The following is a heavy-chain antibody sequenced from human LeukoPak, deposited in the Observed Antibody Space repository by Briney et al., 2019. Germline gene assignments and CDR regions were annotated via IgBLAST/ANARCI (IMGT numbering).Heavy chain of an antibody. V-gene: IGHV4-4*07. CDR2: IHKSGTT. D-gene: IGHD1-26*01. Sequence: SETLSLTCKVSLGSINNYYWSWIRQPAGKGLEWIGRIHKSGTTYYSPSLKSRVTMSTDTSKNQFSLQLSAVSAADTAIYYCARVFGGNSLDYWGQGTLVAVSS. CDR3: ARVFGGNSLDY. CDR1: LGSINNYY. J-gene: IGHJ4*02.